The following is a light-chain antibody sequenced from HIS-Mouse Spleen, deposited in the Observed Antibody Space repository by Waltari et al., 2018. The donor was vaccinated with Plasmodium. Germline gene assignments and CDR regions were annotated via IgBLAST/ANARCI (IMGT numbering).Light chain of an antibody. J-gene: IGLJ3*02. CDR1: ALPKPY. CDR3: QSADSSGTPNWV. Sequence: SYELTQPPSVSVSPGQTARITCSGDALPKPYAYWYQHQPGQAPVLVIYKDSERPSGIPERFSGSSSGTTVTLTISGVQAEDEADYYCQSADSSGTPNWVFGGGTKLTVL. CDR2: KDS. V-gene: IGLV3-25*03.